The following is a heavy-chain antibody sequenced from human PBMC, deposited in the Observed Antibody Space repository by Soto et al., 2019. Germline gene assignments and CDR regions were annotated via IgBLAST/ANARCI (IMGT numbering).Heavy chain of an antibody. CDR2: ISGNDGST. J-gene: IGHJ2*01. CDR3: AKGEHSGWDWYFDL. Sequence: PGGSLRLSCAASEFTFSSYAMSWVRQAPGKGLEWVSTISGNDGSTYYADSVKGRFTISRDTSKNTLYLQMNSLRAEDTAVYYCAKGEHSGWDWYFDLWGRGTLVTVSS. V-gene: IGHV3-23*01. D-gene: IGHD6-19*01. CDR1: EFTFSSYA.